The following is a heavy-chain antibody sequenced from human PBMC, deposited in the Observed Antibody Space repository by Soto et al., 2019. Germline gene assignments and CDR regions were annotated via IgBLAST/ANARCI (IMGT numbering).Heavy chain of an antibody. V-gene: IGHV4-30-4*08. CDR2: IHHSGAI. CDR1: GGSINSDYYH. CDR3: AREDDGGDSLDV. D-gene: IGHD2-21*02. J-gene: IGHJ6*02. Sequence: PSETLSVTWTVSGGSINSDYYHWTWVRQSPGKGLEWIGYIHHSGAILYNPSFKSRLTISVDTSKNQFSLHLTSVTDADTAVYFCAREDDGGDSLDVWGQGTTVTVSS.